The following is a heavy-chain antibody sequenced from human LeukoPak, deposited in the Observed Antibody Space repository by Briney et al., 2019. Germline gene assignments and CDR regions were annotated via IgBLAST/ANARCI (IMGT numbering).Heavy chain of an antibody. CDR1: GGSFSAYY. V-gene: IGHV4-34*01. CDR3: ARGRSLGCMDV. Sequence: PSETLCLTCAVYGGSFSAYYWSRIRQPPGKGLEWIGEINHSGSTNYNPSLKSRVTISVDTSKNQFSLKLSSVTAADTAVYYCARGRSLGCMDVWGKGTTVTVSS. D-gene: IGHD1-26*01. CDR2: INHSGST. J-gene: IGHJ6*04.